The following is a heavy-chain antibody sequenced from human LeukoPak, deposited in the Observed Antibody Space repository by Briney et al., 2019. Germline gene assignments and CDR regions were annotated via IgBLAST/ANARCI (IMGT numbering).Heavy chain of an antibody. J-gene: IGHJ3*02. CDR2: IYHSGST. CDR3: ARVKPVDDAFDI. Sequence: SQTLSLTCAVSGGSISSGGYSWSWIRQPPGKGLEWIGYIYHSGSTYYNPSLKSRVTISVDRSKNQFSLKLSSVTAADTAVYYCARVKPVDDAFDIWGQGTMVTVSS. V-gene: IGHV4-30-2*01. CDR1: GGSISSGGYS. D-gene: IGHD2-15*01.